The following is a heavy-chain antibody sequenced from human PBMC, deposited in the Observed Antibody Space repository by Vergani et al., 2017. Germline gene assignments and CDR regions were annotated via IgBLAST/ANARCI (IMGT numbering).Heavy chain of an antibody. CDR1: GDSIISRSYY. J-gene: IGHJ2*01. CDR3: ASGKYYSDSTSHCRVRYCDV. D-gene: IGHD3-16*01. V-gene: IGHV4-39*01. CDR2: IYNSGNG. Sequence: QMQLQESGPGLVKASETLSLTCTVSGDSIISRSYYWGWIRQPPGKGLEWIGSIYNSGNGDSSSSLKSRVTISADTSKNQFSLRLTSVTAAETAVYYCASGKYYSDSTSHCRVRYCDVWGRGTLVTVPS.